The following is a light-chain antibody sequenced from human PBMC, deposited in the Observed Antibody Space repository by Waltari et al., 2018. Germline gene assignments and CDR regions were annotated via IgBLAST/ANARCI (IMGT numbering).Light chain of an antibody. V-gene: IGKV3-15*01. J-gene: IGKJ1*01. Sequence: EIVMTKSPATLSVSPGERATLSCRASQSVSSNLGWYQQKPGQAPRLLIYGASTSATVIPVMFSGSGSGTEFTLTLSSLQSEDFAVYYFQQYNNWPRTFGQGTKVEVK. CDR1: QSVSSN. CDR2: GAS. CDR3: QQYNNWPRT.